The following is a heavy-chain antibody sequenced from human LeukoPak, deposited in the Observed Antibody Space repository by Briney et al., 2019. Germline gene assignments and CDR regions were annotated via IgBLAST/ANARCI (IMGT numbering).Heavy chain of an antibody. V-gene: IGHV3-9*01. CDR1: GFTFDDYA. CDR2: ISWNSGSI. J-gene: IGHJ4*02. CDR3: AKDGYSSSWTKLDY. Sequence: GGSLRLSCAASGFTFDDYAMHWVRQAPGKGPEWVSGISWNSGSIGYADSVKGRFTISRDNAKNSLYLQMNSLRAEDTALYYCAKDGYSSSWTKLDYWGQGTLVTVSS. D-gene: IGHD6-13*01.